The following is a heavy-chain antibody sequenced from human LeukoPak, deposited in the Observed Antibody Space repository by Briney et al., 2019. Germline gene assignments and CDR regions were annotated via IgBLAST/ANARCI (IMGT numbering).Heavy chain of an antibody. Sequence: GGSLRLSCAASGFTVSSNYMSWVRQAPGKGLEWVSVIYSGGSTYYADSVKGRFTISRDNSKNTLYLQMNSLRAEDTAVYYCAKWGGGMVRGVNYYGMDVWGQGTTVTVSS. V-gene: IGHV3-66*01. J-gene: IGHJ6*02. CDR1: GFTVSSNY. CDR2: IYSGGST. CDR3: AKWGGGMVRGVNYYGMDV. D-gene: IGHD3-10*01.